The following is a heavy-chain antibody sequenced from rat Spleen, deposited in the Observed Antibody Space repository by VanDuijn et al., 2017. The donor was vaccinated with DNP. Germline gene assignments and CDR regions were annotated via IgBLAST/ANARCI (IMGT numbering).Heavy chain of an antibody. CDR3: VRRGGKGLFSK. J-gene: IGHJ3*01. CDR2: VNTGGGIP. V-gene: IGHV5-25*01. CDR1: GFTFSSYD. Sequence: EVQLVESGGGLLQPGRSLKLSCAASGFTFSSYDMAWVRQAPSKGLEWVASVNTGGGIPYYRDSVKGRFIVSSDNAKTTLDPQLDRLRSEDTATYYCVRRGGKGLFSKWGQGTLVTVSS. D-gene: IGHD3-1*01.